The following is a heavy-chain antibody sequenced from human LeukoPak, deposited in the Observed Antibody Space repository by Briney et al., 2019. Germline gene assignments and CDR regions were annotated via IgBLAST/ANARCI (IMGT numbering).Heavy chain of an antibody. J-gene: IGHJ3*02. V-gene: IGHV3-74*01. Sequence: GGSLRLSCAASGFTFSSYWMHWVRQVPGKGLVWVSRINSDGSSTSYADSVMCRFTISRDNAKNTLYVQMNSLRAEDTAVYYCSTGSGHAFDIWGRGTMVTVSS. CDR2: INSDGSST. CDR3: STGSGHAFDI. CDR1: GFTFSSYW. D-gene: IGHD3-10*01.